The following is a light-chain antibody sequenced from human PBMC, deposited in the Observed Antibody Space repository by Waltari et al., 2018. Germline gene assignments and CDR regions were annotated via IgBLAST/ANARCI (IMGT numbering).Light chain of an antibody. CDR2: DVS. Sequence: ALTQPRSVSGSPGQSVTISCTGTSSDVGTYDRVSWYQQSPGKAPKLMIYDVSKRPSGCPSRFSGSKSGNTASRTISGLQAEDEADYYCCSYAGAYTYVFGTGTKVTV. CDR1: SSDVGTYDR. J-gene: IGLJ1*01. CDR3: CSYAGAYTYV. V-gene: IGLV2-11*01.